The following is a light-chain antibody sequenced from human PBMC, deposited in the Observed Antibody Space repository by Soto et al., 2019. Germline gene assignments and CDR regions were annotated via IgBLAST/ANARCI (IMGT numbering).Light chain of an antibody. CDR3: QLYGSPPLT. J-gene: IGKJ4*01. CDR2: KAS. V-gene: IGKV1-5*03. CDR1: QSISSW. Sequence: DIQMTQSPSTLSASVGDRVTITCRASQSISSWLAWYQQKPGKAPKLLIYKASSIESGVPSRFSGSGSGTEFTLTISNLQPDDFAVYYCQLYGSPPLTFGGGTKVEIK.